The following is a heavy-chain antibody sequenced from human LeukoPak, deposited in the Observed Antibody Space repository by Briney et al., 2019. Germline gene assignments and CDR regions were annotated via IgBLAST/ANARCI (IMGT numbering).Heavy chain of an antibody. CDR3: ARIEVSTLWKMDV. D-gene: IGHD4-17*01. CDR1: GGSISSSSYY. J-gene: IGHJ6*02. CDR2: IYYSGST. Sequence: SETLSLTCTVSGGSISSSSYYWGWIRQPPGKELEWIGSIYYSGSTYYNPSLKSRVTISVDTSKNQFSLKLSSVTAADTAVYYCARIEVSTLWKMDVWGQGTTVTVSS. V-gene: IGHV4-39*01.